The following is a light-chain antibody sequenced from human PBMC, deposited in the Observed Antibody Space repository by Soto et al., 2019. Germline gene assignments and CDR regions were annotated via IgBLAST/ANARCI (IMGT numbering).Light chain of an antibody. V-gene: IGKV3-11*01. CDR3: QQRSNWRVT. CDR2: DAS. J-gene: IGKJ4*01. Sequence: EIVLTQSPATLSLSPGERATLSCRASQSVNIYLAWHQQKPGQAPRLLIYDASNRATGIPARFSGSGSGTDFTLTISSLEPEDIAVYYCQQRSNWRVTFGGGTKVDIK. CDR1: QSVNIY.